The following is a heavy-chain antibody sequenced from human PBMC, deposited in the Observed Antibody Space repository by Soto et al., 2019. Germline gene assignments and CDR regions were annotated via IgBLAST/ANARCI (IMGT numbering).Heavy chain of an antibody. D-gene: IGHD3-22*01. V-gene: IGHV3-72*01. CDR1: GFTLSDHY. CDR2: SRNQANGYSA. J-gene: IGHJ4*02. Sequence: PGGSLRLSCSVSGFTLSDHYIDWVRQAPGKGLEWVGRSRNQANGYSAVYAASVKGRFTTSRDDSKNLVFLQMESLRTEDTAVYYCVREPSSSHSSGYTRCFDFWGQGALVTVSS. CDR3: VREPSSSHSSGYTRCFDF.